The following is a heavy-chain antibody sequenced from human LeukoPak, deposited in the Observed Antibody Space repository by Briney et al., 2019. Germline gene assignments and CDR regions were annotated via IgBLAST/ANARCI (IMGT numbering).Heavy chain of an antibody. CDR1: GASITSGAYY. D-gene: IGHD4/OR15-4a*01. J-gene: IGHJ5*02. CDR2: VYYSGTI. Sequence: SETLSLTCSVSGASITSGAYYWAWLRQPPGKGLEWIGSVYYSGTINYNPSLKGRVSISRDMSKNQFSLNLNSVNATDTAVYYCARRDYAAWFDPWGQGALVTVSS. V-gene: IGHV4-39*07. CDR3: ARRDYAAWFDP.